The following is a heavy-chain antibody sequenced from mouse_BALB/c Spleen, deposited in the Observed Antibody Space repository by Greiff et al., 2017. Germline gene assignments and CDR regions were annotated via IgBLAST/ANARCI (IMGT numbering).Heavy chain of an antibody. V-gene: IGHV5-17*02. CDR2: ISSGSSTI. J-gene: IGHJ2*01. Sequence: EVQRVESGGGLVQPGGSRKLSCAASGFTFSSFGMHWVRQAPEKGLEWVAYISSGSSTIYYADTVKGRFTISRDNPKNTLFLQMTSLRSEDTAMYYCARSTGTGFAYWGQGTTLTVSS. CDR3: ARSTGTGFAY. CDR1: GFTFSSFG. D-gene: IGHD4-1*01.